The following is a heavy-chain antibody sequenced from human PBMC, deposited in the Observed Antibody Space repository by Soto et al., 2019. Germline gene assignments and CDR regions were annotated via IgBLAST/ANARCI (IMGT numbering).Heavy chain of an antibody. V-gene: IGHV3-48*01. J-gene: IGHJ4*02. Sequence: PGGSLRLSCAASGFTFSSYSMNWVRQAPGKGLEWVSYISSSSSTTYYADSVKGRFTISRDNSKNTLYLQMNSPRAEDTAVYYCARGLYSGWHYFDYWGQGTLVTVSS. CDR3: ARGLYSGWHYFDY. D-gene: IGHD5-12*01. CDR1: GFTFSSYS. CDR2: ISSSSSTT.